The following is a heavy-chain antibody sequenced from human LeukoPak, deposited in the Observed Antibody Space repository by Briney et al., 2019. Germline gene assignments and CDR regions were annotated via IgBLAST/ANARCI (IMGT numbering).Heavy chain of an antibody. CDR2: ISGSGGST. Sequence: GGTLRLSCAASGFTFSTYGMTWVRQAPGKGLEWVSAISGSGGSTYYADSVKGRFTISRDDSKNTLYLQMNSLRAEDTALYYCAKTGGIAAAHWGQGTLVTVSS. J-gene: IGHJ4*02. CDR1: GFTFSTYG. CDR3: AKTGGIAAAH. D-gene: IGHD6-13*01. V-gene: IGHV3-23*01.